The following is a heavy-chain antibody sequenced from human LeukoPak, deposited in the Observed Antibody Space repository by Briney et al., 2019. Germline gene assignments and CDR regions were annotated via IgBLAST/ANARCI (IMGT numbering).Heavy chain of an antibody. D-gene: IGHD4-17*01. CDR3: ARDNYGDYLFDY. Sequence: GGSLRLSCAASGFTVSSNYMSWVRQAPGKGLEWVSVIYSGGSTYYADSVKGRFTISRDNSKNTLYLQMNSLRADDTAVYYCARDNYGDYLFDYWGQGTLVTVSS. V-gene: IGHV3-53*01. CDR1: GFTVSSNY. J-gene: IGHJ4*02. CDR2: IYSGGST.